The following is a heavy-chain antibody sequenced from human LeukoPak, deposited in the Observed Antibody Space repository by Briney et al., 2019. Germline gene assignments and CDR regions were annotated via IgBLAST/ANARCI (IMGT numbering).Heavy chain of an antibody. D-gene: IGHD6-6*01. J-gene: IGHJ5*02. CDR2: ISSSSSYI. Sequence: GGSLRLSCAASGFTFSSYNMNWVRQAPGKGLEWVSFISSSSSYIYYSDSVEGRFTISRDNAKNSLYLQMNSLRAEDTAVYYCARGSLFSRAARSFFSWGQGTLVTVSS. CDR3: ARGSLFSRAARSFFS. V-gene: IGHV3-21*01. CDR1: GFTFSSYN.